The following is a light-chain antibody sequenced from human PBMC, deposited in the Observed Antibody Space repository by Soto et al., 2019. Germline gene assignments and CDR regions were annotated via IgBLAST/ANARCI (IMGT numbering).Light chain of an antibody. CDR3: QQRSKLPRT. V-gene: IGKV3-11*01. Sequence: EITLTQSPGTLSLSPGERATLSCRASQSVSDYLAWYQQKAGQPPRVLIYGASNRATDIPARLSGSGSGTDFTLTISRLEPEDSAVYYCQQRSKLPRTFGGGTRVEIK. CDR2: GAS. J-gene: IGKJ4*01. CDR1: QSVSDY.